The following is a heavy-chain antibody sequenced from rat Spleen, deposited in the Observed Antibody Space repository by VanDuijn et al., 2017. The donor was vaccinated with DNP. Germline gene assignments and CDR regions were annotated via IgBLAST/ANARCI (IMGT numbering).Heavy chain of an antibody. D-gene: IGHD1-3*01. CDR2: ISYDGSST. Sequence: EVQLVESGGGLVQPGRSLKLSCAASGFTFSNCNMAWVRQAPKKGLEWVATISYDGSSTYYRDSVKGRFTISRDDAKSTLYLQMDSLRSEDTATYYCTTLNSGTYDSWGQGVMFTVSS. CDR3: TTLNSGTYDS. V-gene: IGHV5-7*01. J-gene: IGHJ2*01. CDR1: GFTFSNCN.